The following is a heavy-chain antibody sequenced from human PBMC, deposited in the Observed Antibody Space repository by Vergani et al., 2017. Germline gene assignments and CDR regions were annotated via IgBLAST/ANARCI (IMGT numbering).Heavy chain of an antibody. CDR1: GGTFSSYA. Sequence: QVQLVQSGAEVKKPGSSVKVSCKASGGTFSSYAISWVRQAPGQGLEWMGGIIPIFGTANYAQKFQGRVTITADESTSTAYMELSSLRSEDTAVYYCARERYRLRLYYGSGTHYFFDPWGQGTLVTVSS. CDR3: ARERYRLRLYYGSGTHYFFDP. D-gene: IGHD3-10*01. V-gene: IGHV1-69*12. CDR2: IIPIFGTA. J-gene: IGHJ5*02.